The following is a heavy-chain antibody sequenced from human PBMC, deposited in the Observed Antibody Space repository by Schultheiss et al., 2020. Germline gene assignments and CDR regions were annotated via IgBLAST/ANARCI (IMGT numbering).Heavy chain of an antibody. Sequence: SETLSLTCTVSGGSISSSSYYWGWIRQPPGKGLEWIGSIYYSGSTYYNPSLKSRVTMSVDTSKNQFSLKLSSVTAVDTAVYYCARDRSSRPGLDYWGQGTLVTVSS. CDR2: IYYSGST. V-gene: IGHV4-39*07. CDR1: GGSISSSSYY. J-gene: IGHJ4*02. CDR3: ARDRSSRPGLDY.